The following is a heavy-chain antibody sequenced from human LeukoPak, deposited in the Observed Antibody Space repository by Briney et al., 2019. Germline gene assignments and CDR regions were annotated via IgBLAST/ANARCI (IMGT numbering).Heavy chain of an antibody. J-gene: IGHJ4*02. CDR2: IIPIFGTA. V-gene: IGHV1-69*05. CDR1: GGTFSSYA. CDR3: AREYNWNPYYFDY. D-gene: IGHD1-20*01. Sequence: ASVKVSCKASGGTFSSYAISWVQQAPGQGLEWMGGIIPIFGTANYAQKFQGRVTITTDESTSTAYMELSSLRSEDTAVYYCAREYNWNPYYFDYWGQGTLVTVSS.